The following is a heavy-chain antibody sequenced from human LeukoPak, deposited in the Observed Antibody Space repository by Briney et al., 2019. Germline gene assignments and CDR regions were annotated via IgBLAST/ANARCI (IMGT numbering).Heavy chain of an antibody. D-gene: IGHD3-16*02. J-gene: IGHJ3*02. CDR3: AKDAVATYRHDAFDI. V-gene: IGHV3-23*01. Sequence: GGSLRLSCAASGFTFSSYAMSWVRQAPGKGLQWVSSISGSGGSTYYADSVKGRFTISRDNSKNTLYLQMNSLRAEDTGVYYGAKDAVATYRHDAFDIWGQGTMVTVSS. CDR2: ISGSGGST. CDR1: GFTFSSYA.